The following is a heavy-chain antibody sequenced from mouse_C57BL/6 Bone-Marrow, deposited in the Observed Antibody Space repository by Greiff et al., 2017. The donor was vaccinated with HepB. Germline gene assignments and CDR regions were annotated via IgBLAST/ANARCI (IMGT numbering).Heavy chain of an antibody. CDR1: GYTFTSYW. CDR3: ARGGDSFPYAMDY. V-gene: IGHV1-69*01. CDR2: IDPSDSYT. Sequence: HVQLQQPGAELVMPGATVKLSCKASGYTFTSYWMHWVKQRPGQGLEWIGEIDPSDSYTNYNQKFKGKSTLTVDKSSSTAYMQLSSLTSEDSAVYYCARGGDSFPYAMDYWGQGTSVTVSS. D-gene: IGHD3-3*01. J-gene: IGHJ4*01.